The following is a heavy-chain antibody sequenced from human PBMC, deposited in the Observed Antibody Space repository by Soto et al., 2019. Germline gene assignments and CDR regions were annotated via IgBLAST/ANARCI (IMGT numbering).Heavy chain of an antibody. CDR2: ISISKGKT. V-gene: IGHV1-18*01. CDR1: GYTFLNYD. D-gene: IGHD5-12*01. J-gene: IGHJ6*02. Sequence: QVQLVQSGAEVKRPGASVKVSCKASGYTFLNYDVAWVRRAPGQGLEWLGWISISKGKTYYEQRLQGRVTMTTDTAKTTAYMEVTSLRIDDTAVYFCGRKGYIGNFGLDVWGQGTTVTVSS. CDR3: GRKGYIGNFGLDV.